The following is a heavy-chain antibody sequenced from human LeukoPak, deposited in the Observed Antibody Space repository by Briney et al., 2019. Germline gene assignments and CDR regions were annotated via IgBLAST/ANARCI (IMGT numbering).Heavy chain of an antibody. J-gene: IGHJ4*02. D-gene: IGHD2-2*02. CDR2: ISYDGSNK. CDR3: AKGLGYCSSTSCYNPYFDY. V-gene: IGHV3-30*18. Sequence: GGSLRLSCAASGFTFSSYGMHWVRQAPGKGLERVAVISYDGSNKYYADSVKGRFTISRDNSKNTLYLQMNSLRAEDTAVYYCAKGLGYCSSTSCYNPYFDYWGQGTLVTVSS. CDR1: GFTFSSYG.